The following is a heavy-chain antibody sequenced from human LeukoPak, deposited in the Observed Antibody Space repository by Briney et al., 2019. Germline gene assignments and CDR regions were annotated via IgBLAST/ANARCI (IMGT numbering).Heavy chain of an antibody. CDR3: AGLYV. V-gene: IGHV4-4*07. J-gene: IGHJ6*04. Sequence: SETLSLTCTVSGGSISSYWWNWVRQPAGKGLEWIGRVYTNGSTTYNPSLRSRVTMSVDTSKNQLSLKLSSVTAADTAIYYCAGLYVWGKGTTVTISS. CDR1: GGSISSYW. CDR2: VYTNGST.